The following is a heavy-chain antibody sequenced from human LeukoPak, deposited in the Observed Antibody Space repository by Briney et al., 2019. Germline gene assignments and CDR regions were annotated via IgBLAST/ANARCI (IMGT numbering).Heavy chain of an antibody. CDR2: IGTAGDT. V-gene: IGHV3-13*04. J-gene: IGHJ6*02. D-gene: IGHD3-9*01. CDR3: ARAYYDILTVGVGYGMDV. Sequence: SGGSLRLSCAASGFTFSSYDMHCVRQATGKGLEWVSAIGTAGDTYYPGSVKGRFTISRENAKNSLYLQMNSLRAGDTAVYCCARAYYDILTVGVGYGMDVWGQGTTVTVS. CDR1: GFTFSSYD.